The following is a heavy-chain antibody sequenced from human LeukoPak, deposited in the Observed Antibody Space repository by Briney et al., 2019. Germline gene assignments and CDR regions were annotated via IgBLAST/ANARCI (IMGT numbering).Heavy chain of an antibody. CDR3: AKGGDYDYVWGSYPLYYFDY. V-gene: IGHV3-23*01. CDR1: GFTFSSYA. CDR2: ISGSGGST. D-gene: IGHD3-16*02. Sequence: GGSLRLSCAASGFTFSSYAMSWVRLAPGKGLEWVSAISGSGGSTYYADSVKGRFTISRDNSKNTLYLQMNSLRAEGTAVYYCAKGGDYDYVWGSYPLYYFDYWGQGTLVTVSS. J-gene: IGHJ4*02.